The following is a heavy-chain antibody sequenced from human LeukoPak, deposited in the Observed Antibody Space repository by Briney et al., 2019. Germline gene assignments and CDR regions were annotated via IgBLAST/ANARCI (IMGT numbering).Heavy chain of an antibody. D-gene: IGHD6-6*01. J-gene: IGHJ4*02. V-gene: IGHV1-69*13. Sequence: SVKVSCKSSGGSFNSYTISWVRQAPGQGLLEWMGGVNPFSDTANYAQQPQGRLTIISDESTRTAYMELSSLGSEDTAVYYCARTKHLVGYFFDFWGQGTLVTVSS. CDR2: VNPFSDTA. CDR1: GGSFNSYT. CDR3: ARTKHLVGYFFDF.